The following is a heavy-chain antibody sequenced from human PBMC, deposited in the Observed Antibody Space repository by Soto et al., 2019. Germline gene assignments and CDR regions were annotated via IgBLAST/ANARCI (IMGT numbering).Heavy chain of an antibody. CDR3: ARLVFHCLRGSCDDYEFYGLDV. V-gene: IGHV4-39*01. J-gene: IGHJ6*02. CDR2: IYYAGST. Sequence: SEPLPLTCTACGGTISSTVLCWRWIRQPPGKGLEWLGSIYYAGSTFHNPSLKRRATISVDTSRNQFSLRLSSVTASDTAFYYCARLVFHCLRGSCDDYEFYGLDVLGQGAALPVSS. CDR1: GGTISSTVLC. D-gene: IGHD5-12*01.